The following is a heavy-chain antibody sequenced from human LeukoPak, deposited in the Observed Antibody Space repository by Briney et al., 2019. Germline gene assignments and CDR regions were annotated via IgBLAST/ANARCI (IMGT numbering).Heavy chain of an antibody. CDR2: ITTSSSYI. Sequence: GGSLRLSCAASGFIFSTYDMSWVRQAPGKGLEWVSSITTSSSYIYYADSVRGRFAISRDNAKNSLYLQMNSLRADDTALYYCARFQCSGGGCRLSCFSMDGWGQATTVTVSS. CDR1: GFIFSTYD. CDR3: ARFQCSGGGCRLSCFSMDG. V-gene: IGHV3-21*01. D-gene: IGHD2-15*01. J-gene: IGHJ6*02.